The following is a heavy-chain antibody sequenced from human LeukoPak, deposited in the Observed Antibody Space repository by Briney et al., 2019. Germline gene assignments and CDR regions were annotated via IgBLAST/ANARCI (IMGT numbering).Heavy chain of an antibody. J-gene: IGHJ3*02. V-gene: IGHV1-8*01. CDR3: ARGSPDTGDAFDI. Sequence: GASVKVSCKASGYTFTSYDINWVRQATGQGLEWMGWMNPNSGNTGYAQKFQGRVTMTRNTSISTAYMELSSLRSEGTAVYYCARGSPDTGDAFDIWGQGTMVTVSS. CDR1: GYTFTSYD. CDR2: MNPNSGNT. D-gene: IGHD7-27*01.